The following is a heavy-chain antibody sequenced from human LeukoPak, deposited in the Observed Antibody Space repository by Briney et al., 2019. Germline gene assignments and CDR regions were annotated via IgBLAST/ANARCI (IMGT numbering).Heavy chain of an antibody. CDR3: ARGPHRRELNYYYYMDV. Sequence: GGSLRLSCAASGFTFSSYWMHWVRQAPGKGLVWVSRINTDGSSTSYADSVKGRFTISRDNAKNTLYLQMNSLRAEDMAVYYCARGPHRRELNYYYYMDVWGKGTTVTVSS. V-gene: IGHV3-74*01. J-gene: IGHJ6*03. CDR1: GFTFSSYW. D-gene: IGHD1-7*01. CDR2: INTDGSST.